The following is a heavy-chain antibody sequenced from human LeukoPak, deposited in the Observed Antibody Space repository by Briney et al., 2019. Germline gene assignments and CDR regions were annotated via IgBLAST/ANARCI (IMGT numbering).Heavy chain of an antibody. CDR3: ARERGPYYYYYGMDG. CDR1: GFTFSSYA. Sequence: GGSLRLSCAASGFTFSSYAMHWVRQAPGKGLEWVAVISYDGSNKYYADSVKGRFTISRDNSKNTLYLQMNSLRAEDTAVYYCARERGPYYYYYGMDGWGQGTTVTVSS. V-gene: IGHV3-30*04. J-gene: IGHJ6*02. CDR2: ISYDGSNK.